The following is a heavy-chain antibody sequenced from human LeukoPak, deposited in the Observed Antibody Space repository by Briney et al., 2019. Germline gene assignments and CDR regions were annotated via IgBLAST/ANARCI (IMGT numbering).Heavy chain of an antibody. D-gene: IGHD6-19*01. V-gene: IGHV4-34*01. J-gene: IGHJ1*01. CDR3: ARQNSSGWYKGYFQY. CDR2: INHSGST. CDR1: GGSFSGYN. Sequence: SETLSLTCAVNGGSFSGYNWCWICQPPRKGLEWIGEINHSGSTNYNPSPKSRVTISVDTSTNQISLKLSSVTAADTAVYYCARQNSSGWYKGYFQYWGQGTLVTVSS.